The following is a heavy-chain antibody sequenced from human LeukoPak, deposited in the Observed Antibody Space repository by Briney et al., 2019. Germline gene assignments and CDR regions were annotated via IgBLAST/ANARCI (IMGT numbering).Heavy chain of an antibody. CDR2: ISSSGSTI. J-gene: IGHJ4*02. CDR1: GFTFSDYY. CDR3: ARAGWFGESSDY. D-gene: IGHD3-10*01. Sequence: GGSLRLSCAASGFTFSDYYMSWLRQAQGKGLEWVSYISSSGSTIYYADSVKGRFTISRDNAKNSLYLQMNSLRAEDTAVYYCARAGWFGESSDYWGQGTLVTVSS. V-gene: IGHV3-11*04.